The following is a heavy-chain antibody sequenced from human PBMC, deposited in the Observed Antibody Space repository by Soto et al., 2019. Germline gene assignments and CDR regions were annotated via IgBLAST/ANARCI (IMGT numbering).Heavy chain of an antibody. V-gene: IGHV3-48*02. Sequence: EMQLVESGGGLVKRGGSLRLSCAASGFTFSHYSMNWARQAPGKGLEWIAYIISSSTTIFYADSVKGRFTISRDNAKSSLYLQMNSLRDEDTAVYYCARDNGMAGSFDPWGQGTLVTVSS. D-gene: IGHD2-8*01. CDR1: GFTFSHYS. CDR3: ARDNGMAGSFDP. CDR2: IISSSTTI. J-gene: IGHJ5*02.